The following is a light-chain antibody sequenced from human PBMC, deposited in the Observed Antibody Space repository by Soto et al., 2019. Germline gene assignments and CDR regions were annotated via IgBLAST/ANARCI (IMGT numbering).Light chain of an antibody. CDR2: DNN. Sequence: QAVVTQPPSVSAAPGQTVTISCSGSSSNIENNYVSWYQQFPGTAPKLLIYDNNKRPSGIPDRFSGSKSGTSATLGITGLQTGDEADYYCGTWDNSLSAVVFGGGTKLTVL. CDR1: SSNIENNY. CDR3: GTWDNSLSAVV. J-gene: IGLJ2*01. V-gene: IGLV1-51*01.